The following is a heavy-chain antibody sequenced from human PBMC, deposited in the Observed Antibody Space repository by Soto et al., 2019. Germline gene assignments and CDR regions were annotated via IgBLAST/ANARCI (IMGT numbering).Heavy chain of an antibody. J-gene: IGHJ3*02. V-gene: IGHV3-7*01. CDR3: ARSDYDFWSGPYFDI. Sequence: GSLRLSCAASGFTFSSYWMSWVRQAPGKGLEWVANIKQDGSEKYYVDSVKGRFTISRDNAKNSLYLQMNSLRAEDTAVYYCARSDYDFWSGPYFDIWGQGTMVTVSS. D-gene: IGHD3-3*01. CDR2: IKQDGSEK. CDR1: GFTFSSYW.